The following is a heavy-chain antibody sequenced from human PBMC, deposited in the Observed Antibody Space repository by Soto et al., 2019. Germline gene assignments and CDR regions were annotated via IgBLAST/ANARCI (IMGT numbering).Heavy chain of an antibody. CDR3: ARGRDCSSPSCPCRWFDP. CDR1: GYTFTSYG. Sequence: QVQLVQSGAEVKKPGASVKVSCKASGYTFTSYGISWVRQAPGQGLEWMGWISAYNGNTNYAQKLQGRVTMTTDTCTSTAYKELRRLRSDDTAVYYCARGRDCSSPSCPCRWFDPWGQGTLVTVSS. CDR2: ISAYNGNT. V-gene: IGHV1-18*01. J-gene: IGHJ5*02. D-gene: IGHD2-2*01.